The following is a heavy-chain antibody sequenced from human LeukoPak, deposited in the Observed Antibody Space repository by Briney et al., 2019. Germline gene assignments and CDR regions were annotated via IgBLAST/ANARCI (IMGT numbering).Heavy chain of an antibody. V-gene: IGHV1-3*01. J-gene: IGHJ4*02. D-gene: IGHD3-10*01. CDR1: GYTFTSYY. CDR3: TRGGPMVRGVIPFDY. Sequence: ASVKVSCKASGYTFTSYYMHWVRQAPGQRLEWMGWINAGNGNTKYSQKFQGRVTITRDTSASTAYMELSSLRSEDTAVYYCTRGGPMVRGVIPFDYWGQGTLVTVSS. CDR2: INAGNGNT.